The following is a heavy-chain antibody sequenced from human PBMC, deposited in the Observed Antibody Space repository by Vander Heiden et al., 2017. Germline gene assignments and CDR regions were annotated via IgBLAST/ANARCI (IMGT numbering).Heavy chain of an antibody. J-gene: IGHJ5*02. V-gene: IGHV5-51*01. CDR1: GYTFTAQW. CDR2: IHPGDSDT. CDR3: ARQTLIRGVGWFDP. Sequence: VQMLQSGAAMKTPGESLKISCKSSGYTFTAQWAAWFRQVPGKGREWLGIIHPGDSDTRYNPSFRGRVTMSVDKSKNTASLQWNSLEASDTAIYYCARQTLIRGVGWFDPWGQGTLVSVSS. D-gene: IGHD3-10*01.